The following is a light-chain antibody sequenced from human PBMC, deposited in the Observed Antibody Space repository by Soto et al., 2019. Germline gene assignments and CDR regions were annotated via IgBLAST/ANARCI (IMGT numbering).Light chain of an antibody. Sequence: QSALTQPASVSGFLGQSITMSCTGSSSDVGTFNLVSWFQQHPGKAPKLLIFEGTKRPSGVSDRFSGSKSGNTASLTTSGLQAEDEADYHCCSYAGTRTSWVFGTGTKLTVL. J-gene: IGLJ1*01. CDR2: EGT. CDR3: CSYAGTRTSWV. CDR1: SSDVGTFNL. V-gene: IGLV2-23*01.